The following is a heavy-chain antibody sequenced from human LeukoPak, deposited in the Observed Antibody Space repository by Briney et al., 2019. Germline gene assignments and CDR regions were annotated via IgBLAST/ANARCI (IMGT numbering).Heavy chain of an antibody. V-gene: IGHV3-48*02. D-gene: IGHD1-26*01. CDR1: GFTFSTYS. CDR2: ISSSGTTI. Sequence: PGGSLRLSCAASGFTFSTYSMNWVRQAPGKGLEWVSYISSSGTTIYYADSVKGRFTISRDNAKNSLSLQMNSLREEDTAVYYCARVGSYYEGDYWGQGTLVTVSS. J-gene: IGHJ4*02. CDR3: ARVGSYYEGDY.